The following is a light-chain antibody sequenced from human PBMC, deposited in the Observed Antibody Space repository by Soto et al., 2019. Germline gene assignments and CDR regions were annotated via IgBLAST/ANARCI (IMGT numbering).Light chain of an antibody. CDR1: QSVSSY. CDR3: QQRSCWPVP. Sequence: EIVLTQSQATLSLSPGERVTLSCRASQSVSSYLAWYQQKPGQAPRLLIYDASKRATGIPPRFSGRGSGTEFTLTISSLEPEDFAVYYCQQRSCWPVPCGPGTTVDFK. V-gene: IGKV3-11*01. J-gene: IGKJ3*01. CDR2: DAS.